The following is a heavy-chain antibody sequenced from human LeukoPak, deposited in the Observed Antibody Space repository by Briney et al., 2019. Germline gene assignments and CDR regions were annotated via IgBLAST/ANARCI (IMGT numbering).Heavy chain of an antibody. CDR3: ARESRTCTWPSDY. D-gene: IGHD2-8*01. CDR2: IMSLFGKA. CDR1: GGNFRSFV. V-gene: IGHV1-69*13. Sequence: GASVKVSCKASGGNFRSFVFSWLRQVPGQGPEWMGGIMSLFGKAHYAPKFQDRVTFTADESTSTVYMEVRSLRSEDTAVYYCARESRTCTWPSDYWGQGTLVTVSS. J-gene: IGHJ4*02.